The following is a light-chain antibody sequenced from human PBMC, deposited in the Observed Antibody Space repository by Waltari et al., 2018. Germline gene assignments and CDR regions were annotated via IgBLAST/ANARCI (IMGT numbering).Light chain of an antibody. V-gene: IGKV1-5*02. CDR3: QQYHSSPPT. J-gene: IGKJ1*01. Sequence: DIQMTQSPSTLSASVGDRVTLICRASQSITNWLAWYQQKPGKAPKFLISDASSLASGVPSRFSGSGSGTEFTLTITSLQPDDFATYYCQQYHSSPPTFGQGTKVEIK. CDR1: QSITNW. CDR2: DAS.